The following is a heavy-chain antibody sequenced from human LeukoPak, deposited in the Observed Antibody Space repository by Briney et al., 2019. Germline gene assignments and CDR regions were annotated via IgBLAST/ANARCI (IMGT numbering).Heavy chain of an antibody. Sequence: ASVKVSCKASGYTYTGYYMHWVRQAPGQGLEWMGWINPNSGGTNYAQKFQGRVTMTRDTCISTAYMELSRLRSDDTAVYYCARGYNWNYYFDYWGQGTLVTVSS. J-gene: IGHJ4*02. D-gene: IGHD1-7*01. CDR1: GYTYTGYY. CDR3: ARGYNWNYYFDY. CDR2: INPNSGGT. V-gene: IGHV1-2*02.